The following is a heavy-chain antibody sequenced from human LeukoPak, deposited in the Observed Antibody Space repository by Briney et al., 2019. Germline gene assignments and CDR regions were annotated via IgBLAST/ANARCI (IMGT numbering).Heavy chain of an antibody. CDR1: GYTFTSYD. CDR3: ARVKIDEQLGYYFDY. D-gene: IGHD6-6*01. CDR2: MNPNSGNT. J-gene: IGHJ4*02. V-gene: IGHV1-8*01. Sequence: ASVKVSCKASGYTFTSYDINWVRQAPGQGLEWMGWMNPNSGNTGYAQKFQGRVTMTRNTSISTAYMELSSLRSEDTAVYYCARVKIDEQLGYYFDYWGQGTLVTVSS.